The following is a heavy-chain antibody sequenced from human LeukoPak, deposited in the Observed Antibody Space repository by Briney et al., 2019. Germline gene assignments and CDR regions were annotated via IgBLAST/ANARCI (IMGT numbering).Heavy chain of an antibody. D-gene: IGHD3-22*01. Sequence: SQALSLTCAISGDSVSSNSAAWNWVRQSPTRGLEWLGRTYYKSKWYNDYSVSVKSRITINPDTSKNQFSLQLNSVTPEDTAVYYCARDLDSSGELDYWGQGTLVTVSS. J-gene: IGHJ4*02. V-gene: IGHV6-1*01. CDR2: TYYKSKWYN. CDR3: ARDLDSSGELDY. CDR1: GDSVSSNSAA.